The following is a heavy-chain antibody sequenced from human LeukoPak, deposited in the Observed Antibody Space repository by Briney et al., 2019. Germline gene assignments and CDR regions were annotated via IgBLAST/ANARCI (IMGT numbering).Heavy chain of an antibody. J-gene: IGHJ3*02. V-gene: IGHV4-59*01. CDR3: ARVLLSYDFWSGYYTHDAFDI. D-gene: IGHD3-3*01. Sequence: TASETLSLTCTASGGSISSYYWSWIRQPPGKGLEWIGYIYYSGSTNYNPSLKSRVTISVDTSKNQFSLKLSSVTAADTAVYYCARVLLSYDFWSGYYTHDAFDIWGQGTMVTVSS. CDR1: GGSISSYY. CDR2: IYYSGST.